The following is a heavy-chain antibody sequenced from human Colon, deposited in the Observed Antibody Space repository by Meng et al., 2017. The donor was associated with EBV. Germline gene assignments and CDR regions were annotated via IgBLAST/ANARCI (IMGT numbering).Heavy chain of an antibody. CDR2: ISYGGST. J-gene: IGHJ4*02. CDR3: ARGIQIWHEIDY. V-gene: IGHV4-39*07. CDR1: GGSISSISYS. D-gene: IGHD5-18*01. Sequence: HLRLEESGPGLVKPSETLSLPCPVRGGSISSISYSCAWIRQPPGKGLEGIGGISYGGSTSYNPSLKSRVTISIDTSKNQFSLSLTSVTAADTAIYYCARGIQIWHEIDYWGQGTLVTVSS.